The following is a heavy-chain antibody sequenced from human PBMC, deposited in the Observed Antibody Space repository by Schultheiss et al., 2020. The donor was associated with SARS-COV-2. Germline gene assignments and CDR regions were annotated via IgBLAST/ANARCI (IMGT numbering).Heavy chain of an antibody. Sequence: SETLSLTCTVSGGSISGYYWGWIRQSPGKGLEWIGSIYHSGSTYYNPSLKSRVTISVDTSKNQFSLKLSSVTAADTAVYYCANGTVSDYFDYWGQGNLVTVSS. J-gene: IGHJ4*02. D-gene: IGHD4-17*01. V-gene: IGHV4-39*01. CDR1: GGSISGYY. CDR2: IYHSGST. CDR3: ANGTVSDYFDY.